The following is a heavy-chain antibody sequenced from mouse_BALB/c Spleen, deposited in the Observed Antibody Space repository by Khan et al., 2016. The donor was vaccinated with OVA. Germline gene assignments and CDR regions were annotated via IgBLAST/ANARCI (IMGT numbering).Heavy chain of an antibody. Sequence: EVQLQESGPGLVKPSQSLSLTCTVTGYSITSGYAWNWIRQFPGNKLEWMGYISYSGVTSYTTSLKSRISITRDTSKNQFFLQLNSVNTEDTATYYCARGNYYGYYFDYWGQGTTLTVSS. J-gene: IGHJ2*01. CDR3: ARGNYYGYYFDY. V-gene: IGHV3-2*02. CDR1: GYSITSGYA. D-gene: IGHD1-1*01. CDR2: ISYSGVT.